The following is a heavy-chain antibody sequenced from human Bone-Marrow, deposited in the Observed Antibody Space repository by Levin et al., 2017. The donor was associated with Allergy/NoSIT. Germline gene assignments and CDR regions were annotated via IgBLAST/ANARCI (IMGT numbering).Heavy chain of an antibody. CDR2: ITHSGSTI. CDR3: ARAAYADYGHSIDR. D-gene: IGHD4-17*01. Sequence: GGSLRLSCAASGFAFRDYEMNWVRQAPGKGLEWVSYITHSGSTIYYAESVQGRFTISRDNDRNSLFLQMNSLGVEDTALYYCARAAYADYGHSIDRWGQGTLVTVSP. V-gene: IGHV3-48*03. J-gene: IGHJ5*02. CDR1: GFAFRDYE.